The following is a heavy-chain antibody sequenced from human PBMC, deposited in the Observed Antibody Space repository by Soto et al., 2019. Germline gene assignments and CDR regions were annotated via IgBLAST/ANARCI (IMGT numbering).Heavy chain of an antibody. CDR3: ARAPGESGSYYRFFDY. CDR2: ISSSSSTI. J-gene: IGHJ4*02. D-gene: IGHD1-26*01. Sequence: EVRLVESGGGLVQPGGSLRLSCEASGFTFSSYNLNWVRQAPGKGLEWVSYISSSSSTIYYADSVKGRFTISSDNAKNSLYLQMNSLRDEDTAVYYCARAPGESGSYYRFFDYWGLGTLVTVSS. CDR1: GFTFSSYN. V-gene: IGHV3-48*02.